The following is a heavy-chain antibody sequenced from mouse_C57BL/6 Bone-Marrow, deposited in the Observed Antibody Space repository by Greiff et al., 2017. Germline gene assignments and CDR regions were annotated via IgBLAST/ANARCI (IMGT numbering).Heavy chain of an antibody. V-gene: IGHV6-6*01. CDR3: TRVGYLSYVDV. D-gene: IGHD2-2*01. CDR2: IRNKGNNHAT. Sequence: EVKVEESGGGLVQPGGSMKLSCAASGFTFSDAWMDWVRQSPEKGLEWVAEIRNKGNNHATYYAESVKGRFTISRDDSKSSVYLHMNSLRAEATGSYCCTRVGYLSYVDVWGTGTTVTVSS. J-gene: IGHJ1*03. CDR1: GFTFSDAW.